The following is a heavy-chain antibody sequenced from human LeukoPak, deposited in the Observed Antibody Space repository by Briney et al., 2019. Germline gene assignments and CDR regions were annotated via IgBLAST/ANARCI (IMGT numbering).Heavy chain of an antibody. CDR3: GRYGLSGNGYTSYFYYGMDF. Sequence: GESLQISCTASGYSISKYWIGWVRQTPGKGLEWMGFIYSDESLIRYSPSFEGQVTISADNSINTAYLQWDSLKASDTAMYYCGRYGLSGNGYTSYFYYGMDFWGQGTAVTVSS. J-gene: IGHJ6*02. D-gene: IGHD5-24*01. CDR1: GYSISKYW. V-gene: IGHV5-51*01. CDR2: IYSDESLI.